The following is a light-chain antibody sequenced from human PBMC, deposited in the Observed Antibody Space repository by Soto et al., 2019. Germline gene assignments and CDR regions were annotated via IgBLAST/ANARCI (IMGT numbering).Light chain of an antibody. Sequence: VLTHSLPVPGAPGQRVTIACTGSSXNIGAGYDVHWYQQLPGTAPKLLIYGISDRPSGVHDLFSCLESGPTAPLAITVRQAGDEVDHISHTTDSVLSGSRVLGTGTKVTVL. V-gene: IGLV1-40*01. CDR3: HTTDSVLSGSRV. CDR2: GIS. CDR1: SXNIGAGYD. J-gene: IGLJ1*01.